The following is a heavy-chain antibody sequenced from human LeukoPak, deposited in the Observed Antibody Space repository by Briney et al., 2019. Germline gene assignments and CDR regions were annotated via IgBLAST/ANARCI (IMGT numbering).Heavy chain of an antibody. CDR2: INPNSGGT. V-gene: IGHV1-2*02. Sequence: PGASVKVSCKASGYTFTGYYMHWVRQAPGQGLEWMGWINPNSGGTNYAQKFQGRVTMTRDTSISTAYIELSRLRSDDTAVYYCARVYPPGRGVPNLGDYWGQGTLVTVSS. D-gene: IGHD3-10*01. CDR1: GYTFTGYY. CDR3: ARVYPPGRGVPNLGDY. J-gene: IGHJ4*02.